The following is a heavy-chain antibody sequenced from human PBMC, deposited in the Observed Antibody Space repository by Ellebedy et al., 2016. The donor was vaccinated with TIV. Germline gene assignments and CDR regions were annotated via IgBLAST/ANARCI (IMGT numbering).Heavy chain of an antibody. V-gene: IGHV1-18*01. D-gene: IGHD6-6*01. CDR2: IRAYNGNT. CDR3: ARASARGSFDY. J-gene: IGHJ4*02. CDR1: GYTFTSYG. Sequence: AASVKVSCKAAGYTFTSYGISWVRQAPGQGLEWMGWIRAYNGNTNYAQNLQGRVTITRDTSARTAYMELSSLRSEDTAVYYCARASARGSFDYWGQGTLVTVSS.